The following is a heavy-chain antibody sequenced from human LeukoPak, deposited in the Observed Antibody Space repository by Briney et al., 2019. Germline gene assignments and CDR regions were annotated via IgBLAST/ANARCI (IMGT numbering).Heavy chain of an antibody. CDR1: GGSISSSNW. V-gene: IGHV4-4*02. CDR2: IYHSGST. D-gene: IGHD2-2*01. J-gene: IGHJ4*02. Sequence: SGTLPLTCAVSGGSISSSNWWSWVRQPPGKGLEWIGEIYHSGSTNYNPSLKSRVTISVDKSKTQFPLRLSSVTAADTAMYYCAKVRFAQLLSFDYWGQGTLVTVSS. CDR3: AKVRFAQLLSFDY.